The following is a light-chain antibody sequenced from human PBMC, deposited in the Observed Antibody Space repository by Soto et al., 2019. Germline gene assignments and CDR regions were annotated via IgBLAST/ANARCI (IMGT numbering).Light chain of an antibody. CDR2: DVS. J-gene: IGLJ1*01. CDR1: ISDVGGYNY. Sequence: QSALTQPASVSGSPGQSITISCTGTISDVGGYNYVSWYQQHPGKAPKLMIFDVSNRPSGVSNRFSGSKSGYTASLTISGLQAEDEADYYCSSYTSISTYVFGTGTKLTVL. CDR3: SSYTSISTYV. V-gene: IGLV2-14*03.